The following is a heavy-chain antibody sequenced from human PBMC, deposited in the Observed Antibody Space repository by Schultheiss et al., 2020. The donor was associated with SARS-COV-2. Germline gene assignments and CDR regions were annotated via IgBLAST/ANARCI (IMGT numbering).Heavy chain of an antibody. CDR3: ARAPQGFTIFGVVEPYGMDV. Sequence: SETLSLTCTVSGGSISSSSYYWGWIRQPPGKGLEWIGSIYYSGSTNYNPSLKSRVTMSVDTSKNQFSLKLSSVTAADTAVYYCARAPQGFTIFGVVEPYGMDVWGQGTTVTVSS. D-gene: IGHD3-3*01. CDR1: GGSISSSSYY. V-gene: IGHV4-39*07. J-gene: IGHJ6*02. CDR2: IYYSGST.